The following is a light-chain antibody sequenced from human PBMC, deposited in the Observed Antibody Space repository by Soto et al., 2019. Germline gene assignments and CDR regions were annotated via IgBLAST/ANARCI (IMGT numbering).Light chain of an antibody. CDR3: QKYNSAPLT. V-gene: IGKV1-27*01. CDR2: AAS. Sequence: DSQMTQSPSSLSASVGDRVTISCRASQGIGNYLAWYQQTPGKVPELLMYAASTLQAGVSSRFSGSGSGTDFTLTISSLQPEDVATYYCQKYNSAPLTFGGGTKVEI. CDR1: QGIGNY. J-gene: IGKJ4*01.